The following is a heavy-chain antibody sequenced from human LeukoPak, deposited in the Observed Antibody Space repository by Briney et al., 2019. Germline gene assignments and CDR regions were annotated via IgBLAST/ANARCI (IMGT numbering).Heavy chain of an antibody. CDR1: GFTFSSYG. CDR3: ARDVRFLSGSSWEYYFDY. V-gene: IGHV3-33*01. CDR2: IWYDGSNK. J-gene: IGHJ4*02. D-gene: IGHD1-26*01. Sequence: GGSLRLSCAASGFTFSSYGMHWVRQAPGKGLEWVAVIWYDGSNKYYADSVKGRFIISRDNSKNTLYLQMNSLRAEDTAVYYCARDVRFLSGSSWEYYFDYWGQGTLVTVSS.